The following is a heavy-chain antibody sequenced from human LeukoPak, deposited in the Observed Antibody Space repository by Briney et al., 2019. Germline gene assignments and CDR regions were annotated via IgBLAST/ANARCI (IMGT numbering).Heavy chain of an antibody. Sequence: GSLRLSCAASGFTFSSYGMHWVRQAPGKGLEWVSVIYSGGSTYYADSVKGRFTISRDNSKNTLYLQMNSLRAEDTAVYYCARVGLHQDIYYYYMDVWGKGTTVTVSS. CDR3: ARVGLHQDIYYYYMDV. J-gene: IGHJ6*03. CDR2: IYSGGST. V-gene: IGHV3-53*01. D-gene: IGHD4-11*01. CDR1: GFTFSSYG.